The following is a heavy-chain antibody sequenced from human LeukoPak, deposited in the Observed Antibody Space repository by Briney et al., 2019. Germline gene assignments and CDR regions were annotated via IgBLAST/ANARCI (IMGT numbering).Heavy chain of an antibody. Sequence: ASVKVSCKASGYTFTSYGISWVRQAPGQGLEWMGWISAYNGNTNYAQKLQGRVTMTTDTSTSTAYMELRSLRSDVTAGYYCARVGGGWYFGDVDYWGQGTLVTVSS. CDR3: ARVGGGWYFGDVDY. CDR2: ISAYNGNT. V-gene: IGHV1-18*01. CDR1: GYTFTSYG. D-gene: IGHD6-19*01. J-gene: IGHJ4*02.